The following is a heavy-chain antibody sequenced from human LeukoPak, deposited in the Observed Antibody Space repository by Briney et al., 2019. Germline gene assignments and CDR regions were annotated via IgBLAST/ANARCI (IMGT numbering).Heavy chain of an antibody. D-gene: IGHD3-10*01. CDR3: ARVSGTPRNYFDY. Sequence: GGSLRLSCAASGFTFSSYNMNWVRQAPGKGLEWVSSITSSSSYIYYADSVKGRFTISRDNAKNSLYLQMNSLRAEDTAVYYCARVSGTPRNYFDYWGQGTLVTVSS. CDR2: ITSSSSYI. J-gene: IGHJ4*02. CDR1: GFTFSSYN. V-gene: IGHV3-21*01.